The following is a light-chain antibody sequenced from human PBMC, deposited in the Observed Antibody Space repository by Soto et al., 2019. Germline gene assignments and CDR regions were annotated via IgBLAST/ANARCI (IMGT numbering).Light chain of an antibody. V-gene: IGKV1-5*01. Sequence: SLSTVSSSDIHRGTITCRASHSINNWLAWYQQKPGKAPKLLIYDASSLESGVPSRFSGSGSGTEFTLTISSAEPDDFATCTCPPYQENWFGQGAKVDIK. CDR3: PPYQENW. CDR2: DAS. J-gene: IGKJ1*01. CDR1: HSINNW.